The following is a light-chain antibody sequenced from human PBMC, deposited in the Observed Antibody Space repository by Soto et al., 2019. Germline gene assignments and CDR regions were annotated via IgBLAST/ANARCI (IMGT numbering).Light chain of an antibody. CDR2: GAS. CDR3: QHYGSSRWT. J-gene: IGKJ1*01. V-gene: IGKV3-20*01. CDR1: QSVSSY. Sequence: ELVLTQSPATLSLSPGERATLSCRASQSVSSYLAWYQQKPGQAPRLLIYGASSRATGIPDRFSGSGSGTDFTLTISSLEPEDFAVYYCQHYGSSRWTFGQGTKVDI.